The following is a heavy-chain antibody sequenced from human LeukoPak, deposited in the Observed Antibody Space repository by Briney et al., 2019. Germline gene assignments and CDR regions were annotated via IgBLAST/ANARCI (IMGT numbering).Heavy chain of an antibody. Sequence: SETLSLTCTVSGDSISTYYWSWIRQPPGKGLEWIGYIYYSGSTNYNPSLKSRVTISVDTSKNQFSLKLSSVTAADTAVYYCARHGSPLRFGELFRSLYYYGMGVWGQGTTVTVSS. V-gene: IGHV4-59*08. D-gene: IGHD3-10*01. J-gene: IGHJ6*02. CDR1: GDSISTYY. CDR3: ARHGSPLRFGELFRSLYYYGMGV. CDR2: IYYSGST.